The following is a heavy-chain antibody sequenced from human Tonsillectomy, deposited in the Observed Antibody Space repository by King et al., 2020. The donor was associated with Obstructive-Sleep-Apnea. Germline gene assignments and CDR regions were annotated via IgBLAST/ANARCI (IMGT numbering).Heavy chain of an antibody. V-gene: IGHV4-39*07. CDR3: ARGDYYDSSGYSY. D-gene: IGHD3-22*01. CDR2: IYYSGST. CDR1: GGSISSSSYY. Sequence: QLQESGPGLVKPSETLSLTCTVSGGSISSSSYYWGWIRQPPGTGLEWIGNIYYSGSTYYNPSPKSRVTISVDTSKNQFSLKLSSVTAADTAVYYCARGDYYDSSGYSYWGQGTLVTVAS. J-gene: IGHJ4*02.